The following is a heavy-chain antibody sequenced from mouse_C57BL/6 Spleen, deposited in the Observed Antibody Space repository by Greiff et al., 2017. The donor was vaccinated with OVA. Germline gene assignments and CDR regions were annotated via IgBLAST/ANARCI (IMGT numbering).Heavy chain of an antibody. J-gene: IGHJ3*01. D-gene: IGHD2-4*01. V-gene: IGHV1-15*01. CDR2: IDPETGGT. Sequence: QVQLQQSGAELVRPGASVTLSCKASGYTFTDYEMHWVKQTPVHGLEWIGAIDPETGGTAYNQKFKGKAILTADKSSSTAYMELRSLTSEDSAVYYCTRQSYDYLFAYWGQGTLVTVSA. CDR1: GYTFTDYE. CDR3: TRQSYDYLFAY.